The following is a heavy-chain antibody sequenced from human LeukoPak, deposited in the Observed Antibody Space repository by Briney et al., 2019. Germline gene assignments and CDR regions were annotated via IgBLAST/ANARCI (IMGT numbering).Heavy chain of an antibody. CDR2: ISGSGGST. J-gene: IGHJ3*02. Sequence: GGSLRLSCAASGFTFSSYAMSWVRQAPGKGLEWVSAISGSGGSTYYADSVKGRFTISRDNSKNTLYLQMNSLRAEDTAVYYCAKGIIVVVTAIRYDAFDIWGQGTMVTVSS. D-gene: IGHD2-21*02. CDR3: AKGIIVVVTAIRYDAFDI. CDR1: GFTFSSYA. V-gene: IGHV3-23*01.